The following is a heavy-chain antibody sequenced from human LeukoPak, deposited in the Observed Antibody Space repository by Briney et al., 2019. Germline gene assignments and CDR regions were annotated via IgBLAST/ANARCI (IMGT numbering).Heavy chain of an antibody. Sequence: SETLSLTCAVSGGSISSSNWWSWVRQPPGQGLEWIGEIYHSGSTNYNPSLKSRVTISVDKSKNQFSLKLSSVTAPDTAVYYCARAIVPMVRGVIIPYYYYGMDVWGKGTTVTVSS. CDR2: IYHSGST. CDR3: ARAIVPMVRGVIIPYYYYGMDV. V-gene: IGHV4-4*02. D-gene: IGHD3-10*01. CDR1: GGSISSSNW. J-gene: IGHJ6*04.